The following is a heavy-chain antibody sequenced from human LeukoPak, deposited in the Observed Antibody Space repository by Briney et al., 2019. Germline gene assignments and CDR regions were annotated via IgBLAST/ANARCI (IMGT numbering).Heavy chain of an antibody. V-gene: IGHV3-9*01. J-gene: IGHJ4*02. CDR1: GFTFDDYA. Sequence: GRSLRLSCAASGFTFDDYAMHWVRQAPGKGLEWVSGISWNSGSIGYADSVKGRFTISRDNAKNSLYLQMNSLRAEDTALYYCAKDPRYSSSWYYFDYWGQGTLVTVSS. CDR3: AKDPRYSSSWYYFDY. D-gene: IGHD6-13*01. CDR2: ISWNSGSI.